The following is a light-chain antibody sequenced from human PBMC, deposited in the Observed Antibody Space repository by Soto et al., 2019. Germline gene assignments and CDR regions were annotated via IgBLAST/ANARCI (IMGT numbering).Light chain of an antibody. V-gene: IGLV2-14*01. CDR2: EVT. J-gene: IGLJ1*01. Sequence: QSALTQPASVSGSPGQSITISCTGTSSDVGGYNYVSWYQQYPGKAPKLMIYEVTNRPSGVSNRFSGSKSGNTASLTISGLQAEDEADYYCSSYTSSSTLEVFGTGTKVTVL. CDR3: SSYTSSSTLEV. CDR1: SSDVGGYNY.